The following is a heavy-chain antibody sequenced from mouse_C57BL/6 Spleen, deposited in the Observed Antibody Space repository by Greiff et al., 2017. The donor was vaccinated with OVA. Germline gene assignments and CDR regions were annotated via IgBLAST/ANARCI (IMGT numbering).Heavy chain of an antibody. CDR1: GYTFTDYN. J-gene: IGHJ4*01. CDR3: ASPPFNYDYAMDY. V-gene: IGHV1-18*01. CDR2: INPNNGGT. Sequence: VQLQQSGPELVKPGASVKIPCKASGYTFTDYNMDWVKQSHGKSLEWIGDINPNNGGTIYNQKFKGKATLTVDKSSSTAYMELRSLTSEDTAVYYCASPPFNYDYAMDYWGQGTSVTVSS. D-gene: IGHD2-1*01.